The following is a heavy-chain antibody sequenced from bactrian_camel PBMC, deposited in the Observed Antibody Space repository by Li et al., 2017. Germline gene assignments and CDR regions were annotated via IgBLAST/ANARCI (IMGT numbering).Heavy chain of an antibody. D-gene: IGHD8*01. Sequence: HVQLVESGGGSVQVGGSLRLSCHASGRSERPYCMAWHRRVPGKKREGVAAYSRDGLIAYADVVKGRFIISKDVAQNILYLQMNNLTPEDAGTYYCVADPNCWAGVVFPYWGQGTQVTVS. CDR1: GRSERPYC. J-gene: IGHJ4*01. CDR2: YSRDGLI. CDR3: VADPNCWAGVVFPY. V-gene: IGHV3S53*01.